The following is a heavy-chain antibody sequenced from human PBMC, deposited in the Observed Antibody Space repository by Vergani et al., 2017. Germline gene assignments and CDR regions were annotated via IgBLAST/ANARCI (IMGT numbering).Heavy chain of an antibody. CDR1: GGSISSYY. V-gene: IGHV4-59*01. CDR3: ARGEQWLVRGFDY. CDR2: IYYSGST. J-gene: IGHJ4*02. D-gene: IGHD6-19*01. Sequence: QVQLQESRPGLVTPSETLSLTCTVSGGSISSYYWSWIRQPPGKGLEWIGYIYYSGSTNYNPAFKSRVTITVDTSKNKFSQKLSSGIAADTAVYYCARGEQWLVRGFDYWGQGTLVTVSS.